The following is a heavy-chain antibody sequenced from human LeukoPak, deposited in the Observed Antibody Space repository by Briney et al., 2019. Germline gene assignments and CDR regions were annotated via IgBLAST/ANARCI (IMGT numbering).Heavy chain of an antibody. CDR2: FDPEDGET. CDR1: GYTLTELS. CDR3: ATGGPDIVVVPAPFDY. D-gene: IGHD2-2*01. V-gene: IGHV1-24*01. Sequence: ASVKVSCKVSGYTLTELSMHWVRQAPGKGLEWMGGFDPEDGETIYAQKFQGRVTMTEDTSTDTAYMELSSLRSEDTAVYYCATGGPDIVVVPAPFDYWGQGTLVTVSS. J-gene: IGHJ4*02.